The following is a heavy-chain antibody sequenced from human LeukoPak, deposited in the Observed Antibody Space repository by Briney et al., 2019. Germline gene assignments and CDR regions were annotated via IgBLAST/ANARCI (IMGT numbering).Heavy chain of an antibody. J-gene: IGHJ5*02. CDR3: ARRLTVATAGRFDP. CDR2: IYYSGST. V-gene: IGHV4-39*01. D-gene: IGHD5-12*01. Sequence: SETLSLTCTVSGGSISSSSYYWGWIRQPPGKGLEWIGSIYYSGSTYYNPSLKSRVTISVDTSKNQFSLKLSSVTAADTAVYYCARRLTVATAGRFDPWGQGTLVTVSS. CDR1: GGSISSSSYY.